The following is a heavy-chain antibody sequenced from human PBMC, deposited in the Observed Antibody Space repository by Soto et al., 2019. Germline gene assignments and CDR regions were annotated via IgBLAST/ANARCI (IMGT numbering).Heavy chain of an antibody. CDR2: ISGYNGNT. CDR1: GYTFSMSG. J-gene: IGHJ6*04. CDR3: AREGPRPYYYYGMDV. V-gene: IGHV1-18*01. Sequence: GASVKVSCKSSGYTFSMSGISWVRQAPGQGLEWMGWISGYNGNTNYEQKFQDRVTMTTDTSTNTAYMELRSLRSDDTAVYYCAREGPRPYYYYGMDVRGKGTTVTGSS.